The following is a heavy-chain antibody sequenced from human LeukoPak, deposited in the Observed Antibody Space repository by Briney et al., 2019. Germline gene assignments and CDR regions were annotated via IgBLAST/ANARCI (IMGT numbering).Heavy chain of an antibody. CDR2: IYYSGST. D-gene: IGHD3-9*01. CDR3: AKKNYNILTVLPYYFDY. Sequence: PSETLSLTCTVSGGSISSYYWSWIRQPPGKGLEWIGYIYYSGSTNYNPSLKSRVTISVDTSKNQFSLKLSSVTAADTAVYYCAKKNYNILTVLPYYFDYGARGTLVTVPS. V-gene: IGHV4-59*01. CDR1: GGSISSYY. J-gene: IGHJ4*02.